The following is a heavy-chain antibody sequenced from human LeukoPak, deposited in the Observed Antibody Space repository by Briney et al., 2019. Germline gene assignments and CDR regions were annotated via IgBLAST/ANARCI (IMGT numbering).Heavy chain of an antibody. J-gene: IGHJ4*02. Sequence: PGGSLRLSCAASGFTFSNAWMSWVRQAPGKGLEWVGRIKSKTDGGTTDYAAPVKGRFTISRDDSKNTLYLQMNSLKTEDTAVYYCTIPEPYGSGSSLNFDYWGQGTLVTVSS. CDR1: GFTFSNAW. CDR2: IKSKTDGGTT. V-gene: IGHV3-15*01. CDR3: TIPEPYGSGSSLNFDY. D-gene: IGHD3-10*01.